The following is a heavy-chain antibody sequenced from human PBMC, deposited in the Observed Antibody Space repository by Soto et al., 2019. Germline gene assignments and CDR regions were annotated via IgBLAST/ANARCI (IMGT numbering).Heavy chain of an antibody. CDR3: AREGGESSDGLYYFDS. CDR1: GGSTSSDNY. CDR2: IYYSGNT. J-gene: IGHJ4*02. Sequence: SETLSLTCTVSGGSTSSDNYWSWIRQPPGKGLEWIGHIYYSGNTDYNPSLKSRLAISIDTSKNQFSLKLSSATAADTAVYFCAREGGESSDGLYYFDSWGQGSLVTVSS. D-gene: IGHD3-16*01. V-gene: IGHV4-30-4*01.